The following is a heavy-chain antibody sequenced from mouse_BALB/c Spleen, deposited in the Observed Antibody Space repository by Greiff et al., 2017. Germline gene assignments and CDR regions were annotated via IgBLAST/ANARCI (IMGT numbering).Heavy chain of an antibody. V-gene: IGHV1-15*01. J-gene: IGHJ3*01. D-gene: IGHD2-1*01. CDR1: GYTFTDYE. CDR3: TRWGNSAWFAY. CDR2: IDPETGGT. Sequence: VQLQQSGAELVRPGASVTLSCKASGYTFTDYEMHWVKQTPVHGLEWIGAIDPETGGTAYNQKFKGKATLTADKSSSTAYMELRSLTSEDSAVYYCTRWGNSAWFAYWGQGTLVTVSA.